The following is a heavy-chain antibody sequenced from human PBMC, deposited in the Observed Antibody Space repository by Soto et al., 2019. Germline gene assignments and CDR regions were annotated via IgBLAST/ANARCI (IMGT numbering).Heavy chain of an antibody. CDR1: GGTFSSFA. J-gene: IGHJ4*02. Sequence: QVQLVQSGAEVKKPGSSVKASCRAPGGTFSSFAFSWVRQVPGQGLEWMGGIIPSFDTANYAQKFQGRVTITADESTSTAYMELSSLTSEDTAVYFCARPHSGGVIIPFDYWGQGTLVTVSS. CDR2: IIPSFDTA. CDR3: ARPHSGGVIIPFDY. V-gene: IGHV1-69*12. D-gene: IGHD3-16*02.